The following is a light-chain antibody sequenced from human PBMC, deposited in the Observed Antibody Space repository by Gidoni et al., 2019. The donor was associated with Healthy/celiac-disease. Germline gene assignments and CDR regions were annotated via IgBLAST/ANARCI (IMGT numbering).Light chain of an antibody. CDR2: DAS. V-gene: IGKV3-11*01. CDR3: QQRSNWPRSLT. CDR1: QSVSSY. J-gene: IGKJ4*01. Sequence: EIVLTQSPATLSLSPGERATRSCRASQSVSSYLAWYQQKPGQAPRLLIYDASNRATGIPARFSGSGSGTDFTLTISSLEPEDFAVYYCQQRSNWPRSLTFGGGTKVEIE.